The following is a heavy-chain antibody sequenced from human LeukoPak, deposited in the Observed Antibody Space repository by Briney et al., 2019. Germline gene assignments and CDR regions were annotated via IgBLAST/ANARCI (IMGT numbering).Heavy chain of an antibody. J-gene: IGHJ4*02. CDR2: INHSGST. V-gene: IGHV4-34*01. D-gene: IGHD3-22*01. Sequence: SETLSLTCAVYGESFSGYYWSWLRQPPGKGLEWIGEINHSGSTNYNPSLKSRVTISVDTSKNHFSLKLSSVTAADMAVYYCARGGNYYDSSGSTSDFDYWGQGTLVTVSS. CDR1: GESFSGYY. CDR3: ARGGNYYDSSGSTSDFDY.